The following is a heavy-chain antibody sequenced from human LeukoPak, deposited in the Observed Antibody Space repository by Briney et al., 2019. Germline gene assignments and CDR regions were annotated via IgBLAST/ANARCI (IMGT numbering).Heavy chain of an antibody. CDR1: GFTFSSYS. CDR3: ARDAYSGSYRFDY. Sequence: GGSLRLSCAASGFTFSSYSMNWVRQAPGKGLEWVSSISSSSSYIYYADSVEGRFTISRDNAKNSLYLQMNSLRAEDTAVYYCARDAYSGSYRFDYWGLGTLVTVSS. V-gene: IGHV3-21*01. CDR2: ISSSSSYI. D-gene: IGHD1-26*01. J-gene: IGHJ4*02.